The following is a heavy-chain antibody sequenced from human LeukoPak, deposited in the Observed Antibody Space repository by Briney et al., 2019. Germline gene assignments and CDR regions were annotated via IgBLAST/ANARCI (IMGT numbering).Heavy chain of an antibody. CDR1: GYTFSSYG. CDR2: VSPFNGNT. V-gene: IGHV1-18*01. Sequence: GASVKVSCKASGYTFSSYGIIWVRQAPGQGLQWMGWVSPFNGNTDYAPKLQGRVTMTTDTFTTTAYMELRSLTSDDTAVYYCARRGGSYSHSDFWGQGTLVTVSS. CDR3: ARRGGSYSHSDF. D-gene: IGHD1-26*01. J-gene: IGHJ4*02.